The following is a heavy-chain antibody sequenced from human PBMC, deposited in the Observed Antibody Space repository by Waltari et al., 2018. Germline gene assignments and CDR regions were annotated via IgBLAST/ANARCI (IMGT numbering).Heavy chain of an antibody. CDR2: INTDGSST. CDR3: ARGGYSGSTDAFDI. Sequence: EVQLVESGGGLVQPGGSLRLSCAASGFTFSSSWMHWVRQAPGKGLVWVSRINTDGSSTSYADSVKGRFTISRDNAKNTLYLQMNSLRAEDTAVYYCARGGYSGSTDAFDIWGQGTMVTVSS. V-gene: IGHV3-74*01. CDR1: GFTFSSSW. D-gene: IGHD1-26*01. J-gene: IGHJ3*02.